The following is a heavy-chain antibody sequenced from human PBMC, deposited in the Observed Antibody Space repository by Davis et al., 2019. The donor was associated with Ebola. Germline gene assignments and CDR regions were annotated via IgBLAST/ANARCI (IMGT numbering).Heavy chain of an antibody. CDR3: ARQESLYGSSDY. Sequence: GESLKISCKGSGYGFADYWIAWVRQPPGKGLEWMGVMYAGDSDTRYSPSFEGQVTISVDRSITTAYLQWSSLKASDTAIDYCARQESLYGSSDYWGQGTLVTVSS. CDR2: MYAGDSDT. V-gene: IGHV5-51*01. J-gene: IGHJ4*02. CDR1: GYGFADYW. D-gene: IGHD3-22*01.